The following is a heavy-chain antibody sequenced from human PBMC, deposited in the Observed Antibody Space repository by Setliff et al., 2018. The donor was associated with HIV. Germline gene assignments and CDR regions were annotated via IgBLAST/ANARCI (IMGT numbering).Heavy chain of an antibody. CDR2: IHTSGRT. Sequence: PSETLSLTCTVSGGSNSGDYWSWIRQPPGKGLEWIGYIHTSGRTNYNYPFKTRATISRGTSKNQFSLRLSSVTATDTAMYYCARHPREETQRNYKFDSWGQGTLVTVSS. V-gene: IGHV4-4*09. CDR1: GGSNSGDY. CDR3: ARHPREETQRNYKFDS. J-gene: IGHJ4*02. D-gene: IGHD1-7*01.